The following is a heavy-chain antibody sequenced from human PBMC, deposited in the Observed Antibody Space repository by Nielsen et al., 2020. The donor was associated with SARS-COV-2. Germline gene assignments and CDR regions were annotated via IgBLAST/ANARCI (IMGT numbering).Heavy chain of an antibody. CDR3: AKVYSSTYYLPDY. D-gene: IGHD6-13*01. CDR2: ISASGGST. V-gene: IGHV3-23*01. CDR1: GFTFSNHA. J-gene: IGHJ4*02. Sequence: GGSLRLSCAASGFTFSNHAMGWVRQAPGKGLEWVSAISASGGSTYYADSVKGRFTISRDNSKNTLHLQVNSLRAEDTAVYYCAKVYSSTYYLPDYWGQGTLVTVSS.